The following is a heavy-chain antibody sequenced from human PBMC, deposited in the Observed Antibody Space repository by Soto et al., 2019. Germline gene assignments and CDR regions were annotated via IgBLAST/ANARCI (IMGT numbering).Heavy chain of an antibody. J-gene: IGHJ4*02. Sequence: QVQLVESGGGLVKPGGSLRLSCAASGFTFSDYYMSWIRQAPGKGLEWVSYISSSSSYTNYADSVKDRFTISRDNAENSLYQHMNSLRAEDTAVYYCARDVAATSSDYWGQVTLVTVSS. V-gene: IGHV3-11*06. D-gene: IGHD6-13*01. CDR1: GFTFSDYY. CDR3: ARDVAATSSDY. CDR2: ISSSSSYT.